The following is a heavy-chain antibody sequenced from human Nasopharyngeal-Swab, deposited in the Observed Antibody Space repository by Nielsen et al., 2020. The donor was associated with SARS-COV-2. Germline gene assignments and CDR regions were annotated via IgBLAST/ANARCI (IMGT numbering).Heavy chain of an antibody. V-gene: IGHV3-48*02. D-gene: IGHD2-2*02. Sequence: GESLKISCAASGFTFRSYTLNWVRQAPGKGLEWVSYISSSSTTIYYTGSVRGRFNISRDNAKNSLFLQMNSLRDEDTAVYYCARDIYPGAYGMDVWGQGTTVTVSS. CDR1: GFTFRSYT. CDR3: ARDIYPGAYGMDV. J-gene: IGHJ6*02. CDR2: ISSSSTTI.